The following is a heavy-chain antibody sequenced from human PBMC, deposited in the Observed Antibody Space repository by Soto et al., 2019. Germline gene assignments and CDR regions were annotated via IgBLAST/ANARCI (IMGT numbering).Heavy chain of an antibody. Sequence: QLQLQESGPGLVKPSETLSLTCTVSGGSISSSSYYWGWIRQPPGKGLEWIGSIYYSGSTYYNPSHKSRVTISVDTSKNQFSLQLSSVTAADTAVYYCATTYYFGSGSAYWGQGTLVTVSS. CDR3: ATTYYFGSGSAY. CDR1: GGSISSSSYY. D-gene: IGHD3-10*01. CDR2: IYYSGST. J-gene: IGHJ4*02. V-gene: IGHV4-39*01.